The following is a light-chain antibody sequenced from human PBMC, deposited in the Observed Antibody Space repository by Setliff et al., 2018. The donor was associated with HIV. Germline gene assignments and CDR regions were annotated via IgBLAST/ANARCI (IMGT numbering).Light chain of an antibody. J-gene: IGLJ1*01. V-gene: IGLV7-46*01. CDR3: LLSHGGARV. CDR2: DAT. Sequence: VVTQESSLTVSPGGTISLTCVSSTGAVTSGHYPHWFQQKPGQVPRPLIYDATKRHSWTPSRFSGSLLRDKAALTLSNAQAEDEADYYCLLSHGGARVFGSGTKVTVL. CDR1: TGAVTSGHY.